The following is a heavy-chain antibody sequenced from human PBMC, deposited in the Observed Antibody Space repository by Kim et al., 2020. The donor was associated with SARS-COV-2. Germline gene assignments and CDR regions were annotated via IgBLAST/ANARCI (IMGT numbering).Heavy chain of an antibody. Sequence: GGSLRLSCAASGFTFSSYAMHWVRQAPGKGLEWVAVISYDGSNKYYADSVKGRFTISRDNSKNTLYLQMNSLRAEDTAVYYCARVGNWNSNWFDPWGQGTLVTVSS. CDR1: GFTFSSYA. V-gene: IGHV3-30-3*01. CDR2: ISYDGSNK. D-gene: IGHD1-7*01. CDR3: ARVGNWNSNWFDP. J-gene: IGHJ5*02.